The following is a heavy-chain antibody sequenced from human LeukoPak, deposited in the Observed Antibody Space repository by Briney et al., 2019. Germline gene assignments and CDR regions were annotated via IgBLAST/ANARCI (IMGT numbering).Heavy chain of an antibody. V-gene: IGHV4-34*01. D-gene: IGHD3-9*01. J-gene: IGHJ5*02. Sequence: SETLSLTCAVYGGSFSGYYWSWIRQPPGKGLEWIGEINHSGSTNYNPSLKSRVTISVDTSKNQFSLKLSSVTAADTAVYYCARGRGLRYFDWLSPGVGFDPWGQGTLVTVSS. CDR3: ARGRGLRYFDWLSPGVGFDP. CDR2: INHSGST. CDR1: GGSFSGYY.